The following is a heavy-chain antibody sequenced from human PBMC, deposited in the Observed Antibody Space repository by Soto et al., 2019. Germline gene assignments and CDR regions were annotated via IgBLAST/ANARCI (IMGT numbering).Heavy chain of an antibody. D-gene: IGHD6-6*01. J-gene: IGHJ6*02. CDR3: ARDLSRSIAARPDYYYYYGMDV. CDR1: GYTFTSYY. CDR2: INPSGGST. Sequence: GASVKVSCKASGYTFTSYYMHWVRQAPGQGLEWMGIINPSGGSTSYAQKFQGRVTMTRDTSTSTVYMELSSLRSEDTAVYYCARDLSRSIAARPDYYYYYGMDVWGQGTTVTVSS. V-gene: IGHV1-46*01.